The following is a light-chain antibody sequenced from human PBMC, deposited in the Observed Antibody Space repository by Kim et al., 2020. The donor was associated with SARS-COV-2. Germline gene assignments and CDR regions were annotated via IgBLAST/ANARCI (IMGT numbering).Light chain of an antibody. CDR1: SSDVGGYNY. CDR2: DVS. Sequence: GQSVTISCTGTSSDVGGYNYVSWYQQHPGKAPQLMIYDVSKRPSGVPDRFSGSKSGNTASLTISGLQAEDEADYYCCSYAGSYPWVFGGGTQLTVL. J-gene: IGLJ3*02. V-gene: IGLV2-11*01. CDR3: CSYAGSYPWV.